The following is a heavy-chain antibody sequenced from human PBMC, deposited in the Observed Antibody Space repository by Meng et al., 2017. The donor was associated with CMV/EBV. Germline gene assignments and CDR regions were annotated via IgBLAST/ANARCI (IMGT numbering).Heavy chain of an antibody. CDR1: GFTFNNYG. Sequence: GESLKISCAASGFTFNNYGMHWVRQAPGKGLEWVGRTRSKANSYTTEYAASVKGRFTISRDDSKNSLYLQMNSLKTEDTAVYYCARSGGSYAPLDYWGQGTLVTVSS. CDR3: ARSGGSYAPLDY. D-gene: IGHD1-26*01. CDR2: TRSKANSYTT. V-gene: IGHV3-72*01. J-gene: IGHJ4*02.